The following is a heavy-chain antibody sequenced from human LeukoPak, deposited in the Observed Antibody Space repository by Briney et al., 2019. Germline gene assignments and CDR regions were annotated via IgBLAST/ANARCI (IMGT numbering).Heavy chain of an antibody. J-gene: IGHJ4*02. CDR1: GASFSSSY. CDR3: ARVRVGGTFYYFDY. D-gene: IGHD2/OR15-2a*01. Sequence: SETLSLTCTVSGASFSSSYWSWIRQPPGKGLEWIGYIYYSGNTNYNPSLDSRATLSVDTSKHQFSLRLTSVTTADTAVYYCARVRVGGTFYYFDYWGQGTLVTVSS. V-gene: IGHV4-59*01. CDR2: IYYSGNT.